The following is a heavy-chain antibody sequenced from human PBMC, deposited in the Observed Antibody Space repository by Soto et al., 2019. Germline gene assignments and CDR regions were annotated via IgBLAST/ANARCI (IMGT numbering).Heavy chain of an antibody. CDR2: ISAYNGNT. Sequence: ASVKVSCKASGYTFTXYGXSWVRQAPGQGLEWMGWISAYNGNTNYAQKLQGRVTMTTDTSTSTAYMELRSLRSDDTAVYCCARSGSPNWFDPWGQGTLVTVSS. CDR3: ARSGSPNWFDP. J-gene: IGHJ5*02. V-gene: IGHV1-18*01. CDR1: GYTFTXYG. D-gene: IGHD2-15*01.